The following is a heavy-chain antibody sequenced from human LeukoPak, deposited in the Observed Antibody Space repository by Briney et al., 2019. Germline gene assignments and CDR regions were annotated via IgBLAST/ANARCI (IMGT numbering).Heavy chain of an antibody. CDR2: IYYSGST. V-gene: IGHV4-39*01. J-gene: IGHJ5*02. CDR1: GDSTSSDRYY. CDR3: ARHTRVDTAMAWQNWFDP. Sequence: SETLSLTCTVSGDSTSSDRYYGGWVRQPPGKGLEWIGNIYYSGSTYYNPSLKSRATISVDTSKNQFSLKLSSVTAADTAVYYCARHTRVDTAMAWQNWFDPWGQGTLVTVSS. D-gene: IGHD5-18*01.